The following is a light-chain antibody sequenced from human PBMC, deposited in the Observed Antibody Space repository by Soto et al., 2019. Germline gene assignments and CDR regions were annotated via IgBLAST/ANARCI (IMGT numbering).Light chain of an antibody. Sequence: QSALTQPRSVSGSPGQSGTISCTGTSSDVGGYNYASWYQQHPGKAPKLMIYDVSKRPSGVPDRFSGSKSGNTASLTISGLQAEDEADYYCCSYAGSSTFVVFGGGTKLTVL. J-gene: IGLJ2*01. CDR2: DVS. CDR1: SSDVGGYNY. V-gene: IGLV2-11*01. CDR3: CSYAGSSTFVV.